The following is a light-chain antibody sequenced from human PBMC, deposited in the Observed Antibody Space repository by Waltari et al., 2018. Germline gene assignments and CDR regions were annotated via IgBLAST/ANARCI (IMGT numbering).Light chain of an antibody. J-gene: IGKJ4*01. CDR3: QHVYSYPVT. V-gene: IGKV1-9*01. CDR2: AAS. CDR1: QGISGY. Sequence: DIQLTQSPSFLSASVGDRVTFTCRASQGISGYLAWYQQKPNKAPKLLINAASTLQIGVPSRFSGGKSGTEFTLTISSLQPEDFATYFCQHVYSYPVTFGGGTTVEI.